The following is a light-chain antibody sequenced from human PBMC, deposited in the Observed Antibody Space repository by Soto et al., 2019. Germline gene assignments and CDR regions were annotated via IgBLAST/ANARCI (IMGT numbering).Light chain of an antibody. J-gene: IGKJ4*01. V-gene: IGKV1-5*03. CDR1: ESVSSW. CDR2: KAS. CDR3: QQYNAYPLT. Sequence: DIQMTQSPSTLSASVGDRVTITCRASESVSSWLAWYQQYPGKAPKLLIYKASRLESGVPSRFRGSGSGTEFTLNISSLQPDDFATYYCQQYNAYPLTFGGGPRVEIK.